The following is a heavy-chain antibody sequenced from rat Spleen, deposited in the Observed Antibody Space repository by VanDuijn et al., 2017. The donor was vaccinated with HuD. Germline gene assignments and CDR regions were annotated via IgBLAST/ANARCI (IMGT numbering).Heavy chain of an antibody. CDR3: ARDRYYGYLHWYFDF. Sequence: QVQLKESGPGLVQPSQTLSLTCTVAGFSLTSYNVHWVRQPTGKGLEWMGVIWTGGSTDYNSALKSRLSISRDTSKSQVFLKMNSLQTEDTATYYCARDRYYGYLHWYFDFWGPGTMVTVSS. CDR1: GFSLTSYN. D-gene: IGHD1-7*01. V-gene: IGHV2-30*01. CDR2: IWTGGST. J-gene: IGHJ1*01.